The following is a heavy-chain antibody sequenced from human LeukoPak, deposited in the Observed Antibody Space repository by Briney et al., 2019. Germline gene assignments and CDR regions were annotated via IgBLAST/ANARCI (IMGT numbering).Heavy chain of an antibody. J-gene: IGHJ4*02. CDR1: GFTFSSYA. Sequence: GGSLRLSCAASGFTFSSYAMSWVRQAPGKGLEWVSAISGSGGSTYYADSVKGRFTISRDNSKNTLYPQMNSLRAEDTAVYYCAKVVYGYSSGFYYFGYWGQGALVTVSS. CDR3: AKVVYGYSSGFYYFGY. CDR2: ISGSGGST. D-gene: IGHD6-19*01. V-gene: IGHV3-23*01.